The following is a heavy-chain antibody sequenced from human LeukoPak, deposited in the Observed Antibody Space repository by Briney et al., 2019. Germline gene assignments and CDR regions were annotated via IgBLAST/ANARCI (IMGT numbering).Heavy chain of an antibody. D-gene: IGHD1-26*01. Sequence: SETLSLTCAVYIDSFTNYYWNWIRQTPGKGLEWIGEVNDSGGTNINPSLRSRVILSVDTSKNQFSLKLISVTAADTAVYYCARGQGATAPQVGKNWFDPWGQGTRVIVSS. CDR3: ARGQGATAPQVGKNWFDP. J-gene: IGHJ5*02. CDR2: VNDSGGT. CDR1: IDSFTNYY. V-gene: IGHV4-34*01.